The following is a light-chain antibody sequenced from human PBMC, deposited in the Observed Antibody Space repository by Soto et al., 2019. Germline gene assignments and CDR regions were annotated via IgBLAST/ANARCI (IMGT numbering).Light chain of an antibody. CDR2: DVN. CDR1: SSDIGAYNC. J-gene: IGLJ2*01. CDR3: TSWTTSTTMI. Sequence: QSALTQPASVSGSPGQSITISCTGTSSDIGAYNCVSWYQQHPGKAPKLMLYDVNIRPSGVSNRFSGPKSGNTASLPISGLQAEDEDDYYCTSWTTSTTMIFVGGTKLTVL. V-gene: IGLV2-14*03.